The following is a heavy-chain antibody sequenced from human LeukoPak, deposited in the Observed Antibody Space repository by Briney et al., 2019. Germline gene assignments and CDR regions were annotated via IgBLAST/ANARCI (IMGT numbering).Heavy chain of an antibody. D-gene: IGHD3-10*01. J-gene: IGHJ6*02. CDR1: GFTFSSYE. V-gene: IGHV3-48*03. CDR3: ARDGLGPGRGVFYYGMDV. Sequence: GGSLRLSCAASGFTFSSYEMNWVRQAPGKGLEWVSYISSSGSTIYYADSVKGRFTISRDNAKNSLYLQMNSLRAEDTAVYYCARDGLGPGRGVFYYGMDVWGQGTTVTVSS. CDR2: ISSSGSTI.